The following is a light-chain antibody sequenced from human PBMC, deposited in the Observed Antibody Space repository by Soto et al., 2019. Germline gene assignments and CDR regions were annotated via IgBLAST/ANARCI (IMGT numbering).Light chain of an antibody. V-gene: IGKV3-15*01. Sequence: EIVMSHSAASLSVSQGERTTLSCRASQSVSSNLAWYQQKPGQAPRLLIYGASTRATGIPARFSGSGSGTDFTLTISNLQPEDFATYYCQQAASFPITFGQGTRLEIK. CDR2: GAS. J-gene: IGKJ5*01. CDR1: QSVSSN. CDR3: QQAASFPIT.